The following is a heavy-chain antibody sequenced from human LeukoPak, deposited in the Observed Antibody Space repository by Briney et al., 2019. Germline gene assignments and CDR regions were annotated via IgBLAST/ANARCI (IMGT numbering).Heavy chain of an antibody. V-gene: IGHV3-23*01. CDR2: ISGSGGST. D-gene: IGHD2-21*02. CDR1: GFTFSSYE. Sequence: GGSLRLSCAASGFTFSSYEMSWVRQAPGKGLEWVSAISGSGGSTYYADSVKGRFTISRDNSKNTLYLQMNSLRAEDTAVYYCAKGGDLHIVVVTAAFDYWGQGTLVTVSS. J-gene: IGHJ4*02. CDR3: AKGGDLHIVVVTAAFDY.